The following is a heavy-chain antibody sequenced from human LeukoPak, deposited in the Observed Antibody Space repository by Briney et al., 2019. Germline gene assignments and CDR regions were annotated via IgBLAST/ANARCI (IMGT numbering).Heavy chain of an antibody. CDR1: GFTFSSYS. CDR3: ARDQWGVATITGMDV. J-gene: IGHJ6*02. D-gene: IGHD3-10*01. Sequence: GGSLRLSCAASGFTFSSYSMNWVRQAPGKGLEWVSSISSSSSYIYYADSVKGRFTISRDNAKNSLYLQMNSLRAEDTAVYYCARDQWGVATITGMDVWGQGTTVTVSS. CDR2: ISSSSSYI. V-gene: IGHV3-21*01.